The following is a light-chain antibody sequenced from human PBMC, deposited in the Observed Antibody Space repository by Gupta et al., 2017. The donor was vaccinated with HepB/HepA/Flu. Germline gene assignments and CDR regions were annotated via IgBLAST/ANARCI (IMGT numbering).Light chain of an antibody. CDR3: AVWDDSLNGWV. Sequence: QSVLTQPSSASGTPGQRVTISCSGIRSYIVTSNIGSNSVNWYQQLPGAAPKLLIYSNDQRPSGVPDRFSGSKSGTSASLAISGLQSEDEADYYCAVWDDSLNGWVFGGGTKLTVL. J-gene: IGLJ3*02. V-gene: IGLV1-44*01. CDR2: SND. CDR1: RSYIVTSNIGSNS.